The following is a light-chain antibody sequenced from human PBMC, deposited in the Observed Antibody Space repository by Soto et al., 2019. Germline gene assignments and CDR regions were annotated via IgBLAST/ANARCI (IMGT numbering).Light chain of an antibody. CDR1: QSVSSS. J-gene: IGKJ5*01. Sequence: EIMMTQSPPTLSVSPGERATLSCRASQSVSSSLAWYQQKPGQAPRLLIYGASTRATGTPARFSGSGSGTEFTLTISSLQSEDFAVYYCQQYKNWPPITFGQGTRLEMK. CDR3: QQYKNWPPIT. CDR2: GAS. V-gene: IGKV3-15*01.